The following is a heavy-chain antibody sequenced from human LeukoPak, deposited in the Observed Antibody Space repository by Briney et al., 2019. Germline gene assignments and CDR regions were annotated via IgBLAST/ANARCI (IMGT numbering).Heavy chain of an antibody. CDR1: GGPFSSYA. V-gene: IGHV1-69*05. J-gene: IGHJ4*02. D-gene: IGHD6-19*01. CDR2: IIPIFGTA. Sequence: ASVKVSCKASGGPFSSYAISWVRQAPGQGLEWMGGIIPIFGTANYAQKFQGRVTITTDESTSTAYMELSSLRSEDTAVYYCARVVRGWSTFDYWGQGTLVTVSS. CDR3: ARVVRGWSTFDY.